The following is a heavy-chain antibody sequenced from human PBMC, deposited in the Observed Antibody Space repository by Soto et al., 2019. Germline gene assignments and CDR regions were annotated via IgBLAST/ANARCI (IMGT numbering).Heavy chain of an antibody. CDR1: GGSISSGDYY. Sequence: SETLSLTCTVSGGSISSGDYYWSWIRQPPGKGLEWIGYIYYSGSTYYNPSLKSRVTISVDTSKNQFSLKLSSVTAADTAVYYCARTYYYDSGGYGLDPWGQGTLVTVSS. CDR3: ARTYYYDSGGYGLDP. V-gene: IGHV4-30-4*01. D-gene: IGHD3-22*01. CDR2: IYYSGST. J-gene: IGHJ5*02.